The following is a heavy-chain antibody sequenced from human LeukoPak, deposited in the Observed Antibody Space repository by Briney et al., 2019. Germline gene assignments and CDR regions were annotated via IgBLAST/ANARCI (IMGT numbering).Heavy chain of an antibody. Sequence: ASVKVSCRASGYTLTGNYMHWVRHAPGQGLEWLGRINPNSGVTNYAQKFQGRVTMTRDTYISTAYMELNRLRFDDTALYYCARGLAYSSSGAFDIWGQGTMVTVSS. CDR2: INPNSGVT. D-gene: IGHD6-6*01. J-gene: IGHJ3*02. CDR1: GYTLTGNY. V-gene: IGHV1-2*06. CDR3: ARGLAYSSSGAFDI.